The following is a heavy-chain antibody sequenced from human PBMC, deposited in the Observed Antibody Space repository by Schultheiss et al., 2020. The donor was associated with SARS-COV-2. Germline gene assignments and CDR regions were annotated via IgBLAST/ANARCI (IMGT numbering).Heavy chain of an antibody. V-gene: IGHV4-34*01. CDR3: ASGVYRFLEWQERDY. CDR1: GESFNGFS. Sequence: SETLSLTCAVYGESFNGFSWTWIRQSPGKGLEWIGQVSHSGGTHYSPSLKRRVTISVDTSKNQLSLKLSSMTAADTAVYYCASGVYRFLEWQERDYWGQGTLVTVSS. D-gene: IGHD3-3*01. J-gene: IGHJ4*02. CDR2: VSHSGGT.